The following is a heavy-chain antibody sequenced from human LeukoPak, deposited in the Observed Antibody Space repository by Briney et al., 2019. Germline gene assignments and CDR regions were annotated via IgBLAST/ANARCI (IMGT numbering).Heavy chain of an antibody. J-gene: IGHJ4*02. Sequence: GASVKVSCKASGYTFTSYGISWVRQAPGQGLEWMGWISAYNGNTNYAQKLQGRVTITTDTSTSTAYMELRSLRSGDTAVYYCARDGLAYCGGDCYSDYWGQGTLVTVSS. D-gene: IGHD2-21*02. CDR1: GYTFTSYG. CDR2: ISAYNGNT. V-gene: IGHV1-18*01. CDR3: ARDGLAYCGGDCYSDY.